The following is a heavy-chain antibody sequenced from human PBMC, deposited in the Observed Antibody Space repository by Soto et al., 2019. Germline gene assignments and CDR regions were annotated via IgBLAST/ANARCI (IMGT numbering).Heavy chain of an antibody. Sequence: QVQLVQSGAEVKKPGASVKVSCKASGYTFTNFGISWVRQAPGQGLEWMGWISAYNGNTNYAQNFQGRVTMTTDTSRSTAYMELWSLRSDDTAVYCCAGGGPPIDYWGQGTLVTVSS. J-gene: IGHJ4*02. D-gene: IGHD3-16*01. CDR1: GYTFTNFG. CDR3: AGGGPPIDY. CDR2: ISAYNGNT. V-gene: IGHV1-18*01.